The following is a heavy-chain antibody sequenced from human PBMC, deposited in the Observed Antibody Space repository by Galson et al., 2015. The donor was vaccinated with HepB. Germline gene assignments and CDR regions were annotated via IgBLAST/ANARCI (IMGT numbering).Heavy chain of an antibody. D-gene: IGHD3-22*01. CDR2: IKQDGSDI. J-gene: IGHJ1*01. V-gene: IGHV3-7*03. CDR1: RFTITTLW. CDR3: AGGPGWLVTE. Sequence: SLRLSCAGSRFTITTLWMAWVRQAPGKGLEWVANIKQDGSDIRYLDSVKGRFTISRDNGGNLLYLQMNSLRVEDTAVYYCAGGPGWLVTEWGQGTMVTVSS.